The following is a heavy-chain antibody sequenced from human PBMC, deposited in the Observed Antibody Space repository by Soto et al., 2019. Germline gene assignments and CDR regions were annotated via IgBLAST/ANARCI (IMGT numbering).Heavy chain of an antibody. CDR3: ARSPSDVTIFGVVRPYYYYYGMDV. V-gene: IGHV1-2*04. Sequence: GASVKVSCKASGYTFTGYYMHWVRQAPGQRLEWMGRINPNSGGTNYAQKFQGWVTMTRDTSISTAYMELSRLRSDDTAVYYCARSPSDVTIFGVVRPYYYYYGMDVWGQGTTVTVSS. J-gene: IGHJ6*02. D-gene: IGHD3-3*01. CDR1: GYTFTGYY. CDR2: INPNSGGT.